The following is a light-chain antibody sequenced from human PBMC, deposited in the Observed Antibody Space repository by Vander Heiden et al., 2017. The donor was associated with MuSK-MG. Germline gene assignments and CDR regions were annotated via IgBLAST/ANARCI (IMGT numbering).Light chain of an antibody. Sequence: QSTLAQPASVSGSPGQSVSIYCTGTSRDVGNYDRITWYQQAPGTDQRLVVLEVRKRPSGVHDRFSVSRSGNTASLTISVPQAEDEAEYYCSAITTSHTFIFGSGTKVTVL. CDR2: EVR. CDR1: SRDVGNYDR. V-gene: IGLV2-18*02. CDR3: SAITTSHTFI. J-gene: IGLJ1*01.